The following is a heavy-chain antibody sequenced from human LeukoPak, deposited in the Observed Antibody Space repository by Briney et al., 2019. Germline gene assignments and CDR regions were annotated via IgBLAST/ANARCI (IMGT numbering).Heavy chain of an antibody. Sequence: GGSLRLSCAASGFTFSSYWMHWVRQAPGKGLVWVSGTNTDGSSTMYSDSVKGRFTIARDNAKNTLYLQMNSLRAEDTAVYYCYGANAEHWGQGTLVTVSS. V-gene: IGHV3-74*03. CDR3: YGANAEH. CDR1: GFTFSSYW. J-gene: IGHJ1*01. D-gene: IGHD4-23*01. CDR2: TNTDGSST.